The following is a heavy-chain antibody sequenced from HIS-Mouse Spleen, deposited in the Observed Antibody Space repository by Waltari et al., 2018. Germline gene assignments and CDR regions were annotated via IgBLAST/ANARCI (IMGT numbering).Heavy chain of an antibody. J-gene: IGHJ4*02. CDR2: ISGISSTI. V-gene: IGHV3-48*01. CDR3: AREIGLHARLDY. D-gene: IGHD6-6*01. Sequence: EVQLVESGGGLVQPGGSLRLSCAASGFTFSSYSMNWVRQAPGKGCEWGSYISGISSTIYYAESVKGRFTISRDNAKNSLYLQMNSLRAEDTAVYYCAREIGLHARLDYWGQGTLVTVSS. CDR1: GFTFSSYS.